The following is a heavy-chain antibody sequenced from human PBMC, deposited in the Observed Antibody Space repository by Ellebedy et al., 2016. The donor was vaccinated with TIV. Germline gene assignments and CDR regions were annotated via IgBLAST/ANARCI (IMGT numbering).Heavy chain of an antibody. V-gene: IGHV1-69*13. CDR3: ATARRGRTELGAFDI. CDR2: IIPIFGTA. CDR1: GGTFSSYA. D-gene: IGHD3-16*01. Sequence: SVKVSCXASGGTFSSYAISWVRQAPGQGLEWMGGIIPIFGTANYAQKFQGRVTITADESTSTAYMELSSLRSEDTAVYYCATARRGRTELGAFDIWGQGTMVTVSS. J-gene: IGHJ3*02.